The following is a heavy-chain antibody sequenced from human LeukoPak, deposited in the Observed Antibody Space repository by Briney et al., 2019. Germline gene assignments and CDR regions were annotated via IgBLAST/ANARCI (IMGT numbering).Heavy chain of an antibody. CDR1: GYTLTELS. CDR2: IYSGGST. J-gene: IGHJ4*02. Sequence: GASVKVSCKVSGYTLTELSMHWVRQAPGKGLEWVSVIYSGGSTYYADSVKGRFTISRDNSKNTLYLQMNSLRAEDTAVYYCARDYGDYGGYHYFDYWGQGTLVTVSS. CDR3: ARDYGDYGGYHYFDY. V-gene: IGHV3-53*01. D-gene: IGHD4-17*01.